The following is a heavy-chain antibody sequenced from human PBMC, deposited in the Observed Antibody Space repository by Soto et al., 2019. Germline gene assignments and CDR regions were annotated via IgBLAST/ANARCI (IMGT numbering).Heavy chain of an antibody. D-gene: IGHD3-10*01. J-gene: IGHJ6*02. Sequence: EVQVVESGGGLVQPGGSLRLSCAASGFNFSSYEMNWVRQAPGKGLEWVSYISRSGNIIYYADSVKGRFTISIDNAKNSLYLQMNGLGAEDRAVYYCARSMNYYGPGRFIDVWGQVTTVNVSS. V-gene: IGHV3-48*03. CDR2: ISRSGNII. CDR3: ARSMNYYGPGRFIDV. CDR1: GFNFSSYE.